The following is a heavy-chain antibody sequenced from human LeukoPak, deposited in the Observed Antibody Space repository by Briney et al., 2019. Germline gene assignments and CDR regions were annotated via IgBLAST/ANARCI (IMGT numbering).Heavy chain of an antibody. Sequence: SETLSLTCTVSGSSISSSSYYGGWIRQPPGKGLEWIGSIYYSGSTYYNPSLKSRVTISVDTSKNQFSLKLSSVTAADTAVYYCASLRYYYDSSGYEFDPWGQGTLVTVSS. V-gene: IGHV4-39*01. CDR1: GSSISSSSYY. CDR3: ASLRYYYDSSGYEFDP. D-gene: IGHD3-22*01. CDR2: IYYSGST. J-gene: IGHJ5*02.